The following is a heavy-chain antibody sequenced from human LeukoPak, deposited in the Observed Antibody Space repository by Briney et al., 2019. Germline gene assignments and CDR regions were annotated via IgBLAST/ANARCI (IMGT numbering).Heavy chain of an antibody. CDR2: IKQDGSEK. D-gene: IGHD3-10*01. J-gene: IGHJ4*02. V-gene: IGHV3-7*01. Sequence: GGSLRLSCAASGFTFSSYGMHWVRQAPGKGLEWVANIKQDGSEKYYVDSVKGRFTISRDNAKNSLYLQMNSLRAEDTAVYYCARARHYYGSGSYYSPDYWGQGTLVTVSS. CDR1: GFTFSSYG. CDR3: ARARHYYGSGSYYSPDY.